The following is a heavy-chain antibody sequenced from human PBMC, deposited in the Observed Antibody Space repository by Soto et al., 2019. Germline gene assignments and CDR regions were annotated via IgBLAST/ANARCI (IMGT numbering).Heavy chain of an antibody. V-gene: IGHV3-21*01. CDR1: GFTFSSYS. D-gene: IGHD6-6*01. CDR2: ISSSSSYI. CDR3: ARVESPSYAFDI. Sequence: AGGSLRLSCAASGFTFSSYSMNWVRQAPGKGLEWVSSISSSSSYIYYADSVKGRFTISRDNAKNSLYLQMNSLRAEDTAVYYCARVESPSYAFDIWGQGTMVTVSS. J-gene: IGHJ3*02.